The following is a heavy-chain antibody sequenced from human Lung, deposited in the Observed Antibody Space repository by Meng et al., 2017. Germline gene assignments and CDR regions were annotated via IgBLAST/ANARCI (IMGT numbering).Heavy chain of an antibody. J-gene: IGHJ5*02. Sequence: QLVQSGAEVKKRGSSVKVSCKASGGTFSTYTITWVRQAPGQGLEWMGRIIPIVATVKYAQRFQGRVTITADKSTSTAYMELSSLTSEDTAVYSCARGEYSTSSWLDPWGQGTLVTVSS. V-gene: IGHV1-69*08. CDR2: IIPIVATV. CDR1: GGTFSTYT. CDR3: ARGEYSTSSWLDP. D-gene: IGHD5-12*01.